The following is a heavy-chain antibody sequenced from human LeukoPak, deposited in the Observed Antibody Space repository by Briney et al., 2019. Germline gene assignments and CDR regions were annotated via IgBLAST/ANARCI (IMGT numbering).Heavy chain of an antibody. CDR1: GGSISSYY. J-gene: IGHJ3*02. D-gene: IGHD3-16*02. CDR3: ARDSCVWGSYRLEPLDAFDI. V-gene: IGHV4-4*07. CDR2: IYTSGST. Sequence: SETLSLTCTVSGGSISSYYWSWIRQPAGKGLEWIGRIYTSGSTNYNPSLKSRVTMSVDTSKNQFSLKLSSVTAADTAVYYCARDSCVWGSYRLEPLDAFDIWGQGTMATVSS.